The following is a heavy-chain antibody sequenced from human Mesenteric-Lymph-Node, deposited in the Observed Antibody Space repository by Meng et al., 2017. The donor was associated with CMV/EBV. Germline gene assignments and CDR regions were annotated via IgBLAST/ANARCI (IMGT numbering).Heavy chain of an antibody. V-gene: IGHV5-51*01. CDR3: ARGWSGYHPFDY. Sequence: GKGAGYTFNNSWIAWVRPLRGKGLEWMGIIYAGDSDITYSPSFQGQVTISVDNSISTAYLQWSSLKASDTAMYYCARGWSGYHPFDYWGQGTLVTVSS. D-gene: IGHD3-3*01. CDR2: IYAGDSDI. CDR1: GYTFNNSW. J-gene: IGHJ4*02.